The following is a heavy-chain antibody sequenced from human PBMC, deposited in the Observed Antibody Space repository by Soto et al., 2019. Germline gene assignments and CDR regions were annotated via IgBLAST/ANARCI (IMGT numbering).Heavy chain of an antibody. Sequence: SETLSLTCSVSGGSMRSEGYYWSWIRQHPGKGLEWIGYIYYSGLTDYNPSLKSRLTISVDKSKNEFYLKMRSVTAADTAVYYCVRDSAATGTPYYYYYGMDVWGQGTTVTVSS. J-gene: IGHJ6*02. CDR2: IYYSGLT. CDR1: GGSMRSEGYY. V-gene: IGHV4-30-4*01. CDR3: VRDSAATGTPYYYYYGMDV. D-gene: IGHD6-13*01.